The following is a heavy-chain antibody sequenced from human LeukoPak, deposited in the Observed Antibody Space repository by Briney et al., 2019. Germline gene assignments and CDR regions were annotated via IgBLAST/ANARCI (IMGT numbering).Heavy chain of an antibody. Sequence: PSETLSLTCTVSGYSISSGYYWGWIRQPPGKGLEWIGSFYHSGSTYYNPSLKSRVTISVDTSKNQFSLKLSSVTAADTAVYYCARDRAIVVVIARGIDYWGQGTLVTVSS. CDR2: FYHSGST. V-gene: IGHV4-38-2*02. CDR3: ARDRAIVVVIARGIDY. CDR1: GYSISSGYY. J-gene: IGHJ4*02. D-gene: IGHD2-21*01.